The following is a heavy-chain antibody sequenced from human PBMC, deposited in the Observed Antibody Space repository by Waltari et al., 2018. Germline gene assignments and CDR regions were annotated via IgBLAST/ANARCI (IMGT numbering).Heavy chain of an antibody. J-gene: IGHJ4*02. CDR2: MSRSSRYI. CDR3: ARDSSGYYRYLFDY. D-gene: IGHD3-22*01. V-gene: IGHV3-21*01. Sequence: EVQLVESGGALVKLGGSLSLPCPAPGFTFSGYTINWVRKGPGKGLEGGSSMSRSSRYIYYAASVKGRFTISRDNGKNSLYLQMNSLRAEDTAVYYCARDSSGYYRYLFDYWGQGTLVTVSS. CDR1: GFTFSGYT.